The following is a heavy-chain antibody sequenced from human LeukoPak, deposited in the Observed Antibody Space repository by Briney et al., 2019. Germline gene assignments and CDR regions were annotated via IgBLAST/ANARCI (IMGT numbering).Heavy chain of an antibody. CDR2: ISAYNGNT. Sequence: ASVTVSCKASGYTFTSYGISWVRQAPGQGLEWMGWISAYNGNTNYAQKLQGRVTMTTDTSTSTAYMELRSLRSDDTAVYYCARGRRRYSSGWYGGDYWGQGTLVTVSS. CDR1: GYTFTSYG. V-gene: IGHV1-18*01. D-gene: IGHD6-19*01. CDR3: ARGRRRYSSGWYGGDY. J-gene: IGHJ4*02.